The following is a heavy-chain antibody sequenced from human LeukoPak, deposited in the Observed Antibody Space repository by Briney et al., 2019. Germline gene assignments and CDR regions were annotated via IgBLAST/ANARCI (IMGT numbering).Heavy chain of an antibody. CDR1: AFTFSNYA. CDR2: ISGSGDST. CDR3: AKDGSRAWDIGFQH. D-gene: IGHD2-15*01. V-gene: IGHV3-23*01. Sequence: PGGSLRLSCAASAFTFSNYAMSWVRQAPGKGLEWVSSISGSGDSTYYADSVKGRFTISRDNSKNTLYLQMNSLRAEDTAVYYCAKDGSRAWDIGFQHWGRGTLVTVSS. J-gene: IGHJ1*01.